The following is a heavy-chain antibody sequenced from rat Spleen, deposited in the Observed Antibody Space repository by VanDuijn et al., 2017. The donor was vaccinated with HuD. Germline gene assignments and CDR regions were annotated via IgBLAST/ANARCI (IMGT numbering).Heavy chain of an antibody. CDR1: GFIFSDYD. CDR2: ISFDGSST. J-gene: IGHJ2*01. V-gene: IGHV5-22*01. CDR3: VRPGTTHVFDY. D-gene: IGHD1-10*01. Sequence: EVQLAESGGGLVQPGKSMKLSCAASGFIFSDYDMAWVRQAPAKGLGWVASISFDGSSTSYRDSVKGRFTISRDNAKTTLYLQMNSLRSEDTATYYCVRPGTTHVFDYWGQGVMVTVSS.